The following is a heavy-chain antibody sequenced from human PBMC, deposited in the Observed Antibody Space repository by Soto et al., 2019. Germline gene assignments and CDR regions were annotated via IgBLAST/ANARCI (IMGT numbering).Heavy chain of an antibody. CDR1: GYTFTSYD. Sequence: QVQLVQSGAEVKKPGASVKVSCKASGYTFTSYDINWVRQATGQGLEWMGWMNPNSGNTGYAQKCQGRVTMTRNTSISTAYMELSSLRSEDTAVYYCARDSRYCSSTSCYEGQYYYGMDVWGQGTTVTVSS. J-gene: IGHJ6*02. V-gene: IGHV1-8*01. CDR3: ARDSRYCSSTSCYEGQYYYGMDV. D-gene: IGHD2-2*01. CDR2: MNPNSGNT.